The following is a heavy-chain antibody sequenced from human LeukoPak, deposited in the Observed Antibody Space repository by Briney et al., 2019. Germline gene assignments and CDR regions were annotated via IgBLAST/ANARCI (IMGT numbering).Heavy chain of an antibody. D-gene: IGHD2-2*01. CDR1: GASFSGYY. CDR2: INHSGST. V-gene: IGHV4-34*01. Sequence: SETLSLTCAVYGASFSGYYWSSIRQPPGKGLEWLGEINHSGSTTYHPSLKSRVTISLVTSKNQFSLKLSSVTAADTAVYYCARAPGRPAAVFGYWGQGTLVTVSS. CDR3: ARAPGRPAAVFGY. J-gene: IGHJ4*02.